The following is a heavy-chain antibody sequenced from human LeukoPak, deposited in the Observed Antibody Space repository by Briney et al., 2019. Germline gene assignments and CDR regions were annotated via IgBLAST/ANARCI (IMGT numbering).Heavy chain of an antibody. J-gene: IGHJ4*02. CDR3: AKSHSVAQRGYFDY. CDR2: ISDSGGST. D-gene: IGHD2-15*01. CDR1: GFTFSSFA. V-gene: IGHV3-23*01. Sequence: GGSLRLSCAASGFTFSSFAMTWVRQAPAKGLEWVSTISDSGGSTYYADAVKGRFTISRDNSKDTLYAQMNSLRAEDAAVYYCAKSHSVAQRGYFDYWGQGTLVTVSS.